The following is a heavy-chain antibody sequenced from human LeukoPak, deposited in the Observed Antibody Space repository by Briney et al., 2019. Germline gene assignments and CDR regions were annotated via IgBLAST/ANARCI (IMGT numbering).Heavy chain of an antibody. J-gene: IGHJ4*02. V-gene: IGHV4-59*12. D-gene: IGHD3-22*01. CDR3: ARVIFDTSGYFDY. CDR2: IYYSGST. CDR1: GGSISSYY. Sequence: PSETLSLTCTVSGGSISSYYWSWIRQPPGKGLEWIGYIYYSGSTNYNPSLKSRVTISVETSKNQFSLKLSSVTAADTAVYYCARVIFDTSGYFDYWGQGNLVTVSS.